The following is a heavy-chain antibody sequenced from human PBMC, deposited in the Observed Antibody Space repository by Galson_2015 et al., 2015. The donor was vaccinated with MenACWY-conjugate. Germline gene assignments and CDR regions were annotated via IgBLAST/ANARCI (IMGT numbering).Heavy chain of an antibody. D-gene: IGHD1-1*01. V-gene: IGHV3-15*01. J-gene: IGHJ3*02. CDR1: GFTFSNAW. CDR2: IKSKTDGGTT. Sequence: SLRLPCAASGFTFSNAWMSWVRQAPGKGLEWVGRIKSKTDGGTTDYAAPVKGRFTISRDDSKNTLYLQMNSLKTEDTAVYYCTTGYVGPDAFDIWGQGTMVTVSS. CDR3: TTGYVGPDAFDI.